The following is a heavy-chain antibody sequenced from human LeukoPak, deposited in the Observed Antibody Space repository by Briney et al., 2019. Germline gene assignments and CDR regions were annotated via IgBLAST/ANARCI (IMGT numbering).Heavy chain of an antibody. D-gene: IGHD1-26*01. CDR1: GYTFTGYF. CDR2: VNPNSGGT. CDR3: AKFAGGNYLAS. J-gene: IGHJ4*02. V-gene: IGHV1-2*02. Sequence: ASVKVSFKASGYTFTGYFIHWVRQAPGQGLEWMGWVNPNSGGTNYAQKFQGRVTMTRDTSINTAYMELSSLRSDDTAVYYCAKFAGGNYLASWGQGTLVTVSS.